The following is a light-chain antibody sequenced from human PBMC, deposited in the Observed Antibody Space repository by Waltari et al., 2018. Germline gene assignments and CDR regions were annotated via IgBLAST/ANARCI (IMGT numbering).Light chain of an antibody. CDR1: SSXVGSYNL. CDR2: EGS. Sequence: QSALTQPASVSGSPGQSITISCTGTSSXVGSYNLVSWYQQHPGKAPKLMIYEGSKRPSGVSNRFSGSKSGNTASLTISGLQAEDEADYYCCSYAGSSTFVVFXGGTKLTVL. V-gene: IGLV2-23*03. CDR3: CSYAGSSTFVV. J-gene: IGLJ2*01.